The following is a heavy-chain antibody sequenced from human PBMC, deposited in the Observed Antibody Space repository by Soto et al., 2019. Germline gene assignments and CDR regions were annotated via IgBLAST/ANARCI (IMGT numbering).Heavy chain of an antibody. CDR1: GSSINSSGYY. D-gene: IGHD3-3*02. V-gene: IGHV4-39*01. J-gene: IGHJ4*02. CDR2: MFYGVST. Sequence: PSETMSLTCTVSGSSINSSGYYWGWIRQPPGKGLEWIGSMFYGVSTYYNPSLKSRVTVSVDTSKNQFSLNLRSVTAADTAVYYCARLPSRHLVDHWGKGTLFTV. CDR3: ARLPSRHLVDH.